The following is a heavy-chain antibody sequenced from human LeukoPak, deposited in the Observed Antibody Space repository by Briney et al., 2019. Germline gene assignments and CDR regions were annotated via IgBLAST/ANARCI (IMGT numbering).Heavy chain of an antibody. CDR3: AREGCTGGACFVWYFDL. CDR1: GGSISSYY. J-gene: IGHJ2*01. V-gene: IGHV4-59*01. CDR2: IYYSGST. Sequence: SETLSLTCTVSGGSISSYYWSWIRQPPGKGLEWIGYIYYSGSTNYNPSLKSRVTISVDTSKNQFSLKLSSVTAADTAVYYCAREGCTGGACFVWYFDLWGRGTLVTVSS. D-gene: IGHD2-8*02.